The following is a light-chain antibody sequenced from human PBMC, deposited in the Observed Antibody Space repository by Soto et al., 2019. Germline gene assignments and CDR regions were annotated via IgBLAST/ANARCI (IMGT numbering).Light chain of an antibody. Sequence: EIVLTQSPGTLSLSPGERATLSCRASQSVSSSYLAWSQQKPGQAPRLLIYGASSRATGIADRFSGSGSGTDFTLTISRLEPEDFAVYYCQQYGSSPLTFGGGTKVEIK. J-gene: IGKJ4*01. CDR2: GAS. CDR1: QSVSSSY. V-gene: IGKV3-20*01. CDR3: QQYGSSPLT.